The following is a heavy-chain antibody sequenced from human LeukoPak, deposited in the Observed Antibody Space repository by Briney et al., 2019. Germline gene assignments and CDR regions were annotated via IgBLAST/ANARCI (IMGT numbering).Heavy chain of an antibody. V-gene: IGHV3-53*01. CDR3: ARGPSMDPFDY. Sequence: TGGSLRLSCAASGFTVSSNYMSWVRQAPGKGLEWVLVIYSGGSTYYADSVKGRFTISRDNSKNTLYLQMNSLRAEDTAVYYCARGPSMDPFDYWGQGTLVTVSS. D-gene: IGHD2/OR15-2a*01. CDR1: GFTVSSNY. CDR2: IYSGGST. J-gene: IGHJ4*02.